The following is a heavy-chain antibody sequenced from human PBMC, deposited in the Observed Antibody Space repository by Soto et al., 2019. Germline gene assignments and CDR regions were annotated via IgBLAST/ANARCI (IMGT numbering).Heavy chain of an antibody. CDR1: GGAFNNYI. CDR3: ARGSDQPPVGLYFDS. CDR2: IIPMFGTP. Sequence: QVQLVQSGAEVKKPGSSVKVSCKASGGAFNNYIFDWVRQAPGQGLEWMGGIIPMFGTPKYAQTFQDRITIAADFSTGAAYMELTSLRFDDTAVYYCARGSDQPPVGLYFDSWGEGTRVTVSS. D-gene: IGHD1-26*01. V-gene: IGHV1-69*01. J-gene: IGHJ4*02.